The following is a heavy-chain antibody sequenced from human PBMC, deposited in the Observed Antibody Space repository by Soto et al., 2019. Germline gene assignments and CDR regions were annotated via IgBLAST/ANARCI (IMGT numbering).Heavy chain of an antibody. D-gene: IGHD2-15*01. V-gene: IGHV4-39*01. CDR1: GASISSSSYY. J-gene: IGHJ2*01. CDR3: ARLGCNGPSNWYFDL. CDR2: IYYSGST. Sequence: QLQLQESGPGLVKPSETLSLTCTVSGASISSSSYYWGWIRQPPGKGLEWIGSIYYSGSTYYNPSLKTRVTISVDTSKNQFSLKLSSVTAADTAVYYCARLGCNGPSNWYFDLWGRGTLVTVSS.